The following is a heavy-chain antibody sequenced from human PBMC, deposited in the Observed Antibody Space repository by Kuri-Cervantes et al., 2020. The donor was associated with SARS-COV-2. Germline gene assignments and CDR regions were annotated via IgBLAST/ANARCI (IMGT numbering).Heavy chain of an antibody. Sequence: EFLKISFAASGFTFSSYAMSWVRQAPGKGLEWVSAISCSGGSTYHADSVKGRFTISRDNSKNTLYLPMNSLRAEDTAVYYCAKAGDIVVVPAAYFDYWGQGALVTVSS. J-gene: IGHJ4*02. D-gene: IGHD2-2*01. V-gene: IGHV3-23*01. CDR2: ISCSGGST. CDR1: GFTFSSYA. CDR3: AKAGDIVVVPAAYFDY.